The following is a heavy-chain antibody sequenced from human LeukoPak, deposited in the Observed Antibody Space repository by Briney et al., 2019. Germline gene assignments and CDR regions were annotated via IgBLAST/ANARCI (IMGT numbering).Heavy chain of an antibody. CDR3: ARGTGSGTGWFDP. Sequence: SETLSLTCAVSGGSISSGGYSWSWIRQPPGTGLEWIGYIYHSGSTYYNPSLKSRVTISVDRSKNQFSLKLSSVTAADTAVYYCARGTGSGTGWFDPWGQGTLVTVSS. J-gene: IGHJ5*02. CDR1: GGSISSGGYS. D-gene: IGHD3-10*01. V-gene: IGHV4-30-2*01. CDR2: IYHSGST.